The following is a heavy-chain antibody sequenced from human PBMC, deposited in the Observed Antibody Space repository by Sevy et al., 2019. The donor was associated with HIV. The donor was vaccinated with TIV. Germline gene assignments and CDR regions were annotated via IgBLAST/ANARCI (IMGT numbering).Heavy chain of an antibody. D-gene: IGHD1-26*01. V-gene: IGHV3-9*03. Sequence: GGSLRLSCAASGFTFDDYAMHWVRQAPGKGLEWVSGISWNSGSIGYADSMKGRFTISRDNARKSLYLQMNSLRPEDMALYYCAKGSGSYYYSGMDVWGQGTTVTVSS. CDR2: ISWNSGSI. J-gene: IGHJ6*02. CDR1: GFTFDDYA. CDR3: AKGSGSYYYSGMDV.